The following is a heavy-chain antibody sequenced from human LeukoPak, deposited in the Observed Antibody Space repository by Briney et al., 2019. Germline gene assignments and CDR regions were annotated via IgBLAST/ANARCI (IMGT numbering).Heavy chain of an antibody. CDR3: ATYRQVLLPFES. CDR2: IFPSGGEI. CDR1: GFSFTSYN. V-gene: IGHV3-23*01. Sequence: GGSLRLSCAASGFSFTSYNFHWVRQPPGKGLEWVSSIFPSGGEIHYADSVRGRFTISRDNSKSTLSLQMNSLRAEDTAIYYCATYRQVLLPFESWGQGTLVTVSS. J-gene: IGHJ4*02. D-gene: IGHD2-8*02.